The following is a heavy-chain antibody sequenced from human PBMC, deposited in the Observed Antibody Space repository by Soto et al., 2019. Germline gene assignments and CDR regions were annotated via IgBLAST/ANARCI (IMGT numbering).Heavy chain of an antibody. V-gene: IGHV5-51*01. D-gene: IGHD1-26*01. J-gene: IGHJ5*02. CDR3: ARRGSGSYARNWFDP. CDR1: GYSFTIYC. CDR2: IYPGDSDT. Sequence: GESLKISCKGSGYSFTIYCIGWVLQRPWKGLEWMGIIYPGDSDTRYSPSFQGQVTISADKSISTAYLQWSSLKASDTAMYYCARRGSGSYARNWFDPWGQGTLVTVSS.